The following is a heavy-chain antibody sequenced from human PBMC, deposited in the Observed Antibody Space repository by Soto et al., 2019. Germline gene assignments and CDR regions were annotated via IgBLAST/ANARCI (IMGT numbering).Heavy chain of an antibody. J-gene: IGHJ5*02. CDR2: MNPNSGNT. CDR1: GYTFTSYD. CDR3: ARGLSCSGGSCYSGWFDP. V-gene: IGHV1-8*01. Sequence: ASVKVSCKASGYTFTSYDINWVRQATGQGLEWMGWMNPNSGNTGHAQKFQGRVTMTRNTSISTAYMELSSLRSEDTAVYYCARGLSCSGGSCYSGWFDPWGQGTLVTVSS. D-gene: IGHD2-15*01.